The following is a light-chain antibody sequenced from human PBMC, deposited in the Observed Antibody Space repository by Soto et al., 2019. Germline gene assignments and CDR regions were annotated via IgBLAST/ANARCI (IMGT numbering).Light chain of an antibody. CDR3: QQYNNWWT. CDR2: DAS. CDR1: QSVYSN. V-gene: IGKV3-15*01. J-gene: IGKJ1*01. Sequence: EIVMTQSPATLSVSPGERATLSCRASQSVYSNLAWYQQKPGQAPRLLISDASTRATGIPARFSGSGSGTEFTLTISSLQSEDFAVYYCQQYNNWWTFGQGTKVDIK.